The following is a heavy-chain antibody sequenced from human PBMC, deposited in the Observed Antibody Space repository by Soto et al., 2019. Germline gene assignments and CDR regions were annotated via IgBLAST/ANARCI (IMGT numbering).Heavy chain of an antibody. J-gene: IGHJ4*02. CDR1: GFAVSSKY. V-gene: IGHV3-53*01. Sequence: EVQLVESGGGLIQPGGSLRLSCAASGFAVSSKYMTWVRQAPGKGLEWVSVIYGGGTTYYADSVKGRFTISRDTSKNTLYVQMTSLRAEDTAVYYCVQTTGWPGFDFWGQGTLVTVSS. D-gene: IGHD6-19*01. CDR2: IYGGGTT. CDR3: VQTTGWPGFDF.